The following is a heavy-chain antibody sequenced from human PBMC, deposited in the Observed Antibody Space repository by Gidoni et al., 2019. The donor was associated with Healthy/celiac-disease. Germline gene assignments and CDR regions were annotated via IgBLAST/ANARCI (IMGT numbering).Heavy chain of an antibody. J-gene: IGHJ4*02. V-gene: IGHV3-30-3*01. D-gene: IGHD5-12*01. CDR3: ARDARSGGYSGYQYYFDY. CDR1: GFTLSSSA. CDR2: ISDDGSNK. Sequence: VQLVESGGGVVQHGRSLRLSCAASGFTLSSSAMHWVRQAPGKGLEWVAVISDDGSNKYYAYSVKGRFTISRDNSKNTLYLQMNSLRAEDTAVYYCARDARSGGYSGYQYYFDYWGQGTLVTVSS.